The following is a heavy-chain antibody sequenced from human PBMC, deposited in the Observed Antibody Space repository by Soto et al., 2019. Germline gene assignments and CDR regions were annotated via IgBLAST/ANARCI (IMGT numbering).Heavy chain of an antibody. J-gene: IGHJ6*02. Sequence: SAASGETLSRYPMTCARQALEKELEWVSAISGSGGSTYYADSVKGRFTISRDNSKNTLYLQMNSLRAEDTAVYYCAKGPPALMVFVTDRPYGMDVSGQRTTVSVS. V-gene: IGHV3-23*01. D-gene: IGHD2-8*01. CDR3: AKGPPALMVFVTDRPYGMDV. CDR2: ISGSGGST. CDR1: GETLSRYP.